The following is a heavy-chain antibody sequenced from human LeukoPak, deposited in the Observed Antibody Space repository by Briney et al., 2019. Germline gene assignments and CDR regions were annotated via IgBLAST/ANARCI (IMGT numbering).Heavy chain of an antibody. CDR2: IIPIFGTA. J-gene: IGHJ3*02. D-gene: IGHD3-3*01. V-gene: IGHV1-69*05. Sequence: SVKVSFKASGGTFSNSAISWVRQAPGQGLEWMGGIIPIFGTANYAQMFQGRVTITTDESTYIAYMELSSLRSEDTAVYYCATRRLPDFWSGREAFDIWGQRTMVTVSS. CDR3: ATRRLPDFWSGREAFDI. CDR1: GGTFSNSA.